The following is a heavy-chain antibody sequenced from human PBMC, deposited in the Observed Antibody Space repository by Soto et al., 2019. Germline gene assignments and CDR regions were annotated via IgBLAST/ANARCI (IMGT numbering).Heavy chain of an antibody. Sequence: SCPTLVNPTQTLTLTCTFSGFSITGNGEGVGWIRQPPGKALEWLALIYWADDKRYSPSLRNRLTITLDNSKDQVILTMTDMGPADTATYYCAHGYVQLLATFHYFDSWGQGTQVTVSS. CDR1: GFSITGNGEG. V-gene: IGHV2-5*02. J-gene: IGHJ4*02. D-gene: IGHD2-2*01. CDR3: AHGYVQLLATFHYFDS. CDR2: IYWADDK.